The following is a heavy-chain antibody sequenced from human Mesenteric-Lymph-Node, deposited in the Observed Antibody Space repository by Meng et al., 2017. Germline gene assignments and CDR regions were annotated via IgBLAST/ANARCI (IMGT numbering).Heavy chain of an antibody. CDR3: ARDWRSGSYYVLGAFDI. CDR2: ISSSGSTI. V-gene: IGHV3-48*04. D-gene: IGHD1-26*01. CDR1: GFTFSSYG. Sequence: GGSLRLSCAASGFTFSSYGMHWVRQAPGKGLEWVSYISSSGSTIYYADSVKGRFTISRDNAKNSLYLQMNSLRAEDTAVYYCARDWRSGSYYVLGAFDIWGQGTMVTVSS. J-gene: IGHJ3*02.